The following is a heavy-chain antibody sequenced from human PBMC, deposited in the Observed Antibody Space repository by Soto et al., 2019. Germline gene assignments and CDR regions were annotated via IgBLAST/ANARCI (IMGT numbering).Heavy chain of an antibody. V-gene: IGHV3-30-3*01. D-gene: IGHD3-22*01. J-gene: IGHJ3*02. CDR2: ISYDGSNK. CDR3: ARDQALMGVGVFTWAFDI. Sequence: GGSLRLSCAASGCTFSSYAMHWVRQAPGKGLEWVAVISYDGSNKYYADSVKGRFTISSDNYKNTLYLQMNILIAEDTALYYSARDQALMGVGVFTWAFDIWGQGTMVTVAS. CDR1: GCTFSSYA.